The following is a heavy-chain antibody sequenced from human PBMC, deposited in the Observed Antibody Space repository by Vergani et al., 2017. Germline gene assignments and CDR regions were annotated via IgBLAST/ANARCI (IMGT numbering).Heavy chain of an antibody. Sequence: EVQLLQSGGGVIQPGGSVRLSCAASGFTFSACPMTWVRQAPGKGLEWVSAISARYPSTYYADSVKGRFTSSRDNSKNMLYLQMNSLRAEDTAVYYCARLSXDTTPYLQGGYDCWGQGTLVSVSS. J-gene: IGHJ4*02. CDR2: ISARYPST. CDR3: ARLSXDTTPYLQGGYDC. D-gene: IGHD2-15*01. CDR1: GFTFSACP. V-gene: IGHV3-23*01.